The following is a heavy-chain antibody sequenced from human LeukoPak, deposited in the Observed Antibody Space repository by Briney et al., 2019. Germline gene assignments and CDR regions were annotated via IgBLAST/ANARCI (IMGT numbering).Heavy chain of an antibody. J-gene: IGHJ6*02. Sequence: SETLSLTCTVSGGSISIYYWNWIRQPAGKGLEWIGRIYTNENTFFNPSLKSRVTMSVDTSKNQFSLKLSSVTAADTAVYYCAREGPNYGMDVWGQGTTVTVSS. CDR3: AREGPNYGMDV. CDR1: GGSISIYY. V-gene: IGHV4-4*07. CDR2: IYTNENT.